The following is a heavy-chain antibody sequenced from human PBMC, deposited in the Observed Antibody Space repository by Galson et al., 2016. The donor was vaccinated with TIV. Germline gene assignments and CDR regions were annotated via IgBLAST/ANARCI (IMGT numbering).Heavy chain of an antibody. Sequence: SVKVSCKAPGGTFSSDAISWVRQAPGQGLEWMGGIIPMCKIADYAQRFQGRVTISADESPSAAYMELSSLRFEDTAVYYCARQRGYNFENAFHIWGQGTMVTVSS. CDR2: IIPMCKIA. CDR3: ARQRGYNFENAFHI. J-gene: IGHJ3*02. CDR1: GGTFSSDA. D-gene: IGHD5-18*01. V-gene: IGHV1-69*13.